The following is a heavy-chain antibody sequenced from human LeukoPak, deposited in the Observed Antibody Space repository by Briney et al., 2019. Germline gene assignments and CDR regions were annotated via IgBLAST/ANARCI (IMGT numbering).Heavy chain of an antibody. CDR3: ARRENYSIDF. CDR2: FHYSGSH. D-gene: IGHD3-10*01. Sequence: SETLSLTCTVAGASITSSNYYWGWIRQPPGEGLEWIGTFHYSGSHYYNPSLSSRATISVDTSQNQFPLKLTSVTAADTAVYYCARRENYSIDFWGQGTLVTVSS. CDR1: GASITSSNYY. J-gene: IGHJ4*02. V-gene: IGHV4-39*01.